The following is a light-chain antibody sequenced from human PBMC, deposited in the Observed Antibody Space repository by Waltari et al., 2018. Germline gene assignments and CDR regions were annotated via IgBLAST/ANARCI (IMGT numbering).Light chain of an antibody. V-gene: IGKV2D-29*01. J-gene: IGKJ1*01. Sequence: DIVMTQTPLSLPVTPGEPATISCRSSQSLLHSDGNTYLYWYLQKPGQPPRPLIYRVSNRFSGVPDRFSGSGSGIDFTLKISRVKAEDVGIYYCMQTLQTPRTFGQGTEVEIK. CDR2: RVS. CDR1: QSLLHSDGNTY. CDR3: MQTLQTPRT.